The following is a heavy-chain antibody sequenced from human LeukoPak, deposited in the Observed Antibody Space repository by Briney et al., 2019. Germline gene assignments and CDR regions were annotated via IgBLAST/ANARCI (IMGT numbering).Heavy chain of an antibody. CDR1: GGSISSYY. Sequence: PSETLSLTCTVSGGSISSYYWSWIRQPAGKGLEWIGRIYTSGSTNYNPSLKSRVTISVDTSKNQFSLKLSSVTAADTAVYYCARDSQYYDILTGYYTGYYFDYWGQGTLVTVSS. V-gene: IGHV4-4*07. CDR3: ARDSQYYDILTGYYTGYYFDY. D-gene: IGHD3-9*01. CDR2: IYTSGST. J-gene: IGHJ4*02.